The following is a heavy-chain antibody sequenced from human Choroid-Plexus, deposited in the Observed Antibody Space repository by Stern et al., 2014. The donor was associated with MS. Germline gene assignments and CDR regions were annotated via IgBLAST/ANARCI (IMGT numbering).Heavy chain of an antibody. Sequence: VQLVESGGGVVQPGTSLRLSCAASRFTFDNYGMHWVRQAPGKGLEWVALLSDDGRNKHYADSVKGRFTISRDNSNNTLFMQMNSLRAEDTAVYYCAKHRGEDWNYAFWFDPWGQGTLVTVSS. V-gene: IGHV3-30*18. CDR1: RFTFDNYG. CDR2: LSDDGRNK. J-gene: IGHJ5*02. CDR3: AKHRGEDWNYAFWFDP. D-gene: IGHD1-7*01.